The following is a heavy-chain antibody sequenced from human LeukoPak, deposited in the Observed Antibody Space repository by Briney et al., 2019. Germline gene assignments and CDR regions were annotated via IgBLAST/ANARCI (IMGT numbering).Heavy chain of an antibody. Sequence: SVKVSCKASGGTFSSYAISWVRQAPGQGLEWMGRIIPMLGIANYAQKFQGRVTITADKSTSTAYMELSSLRSEDTAVYYCARVGAGGAAFDIWGQGTMVTVSS. V-gene: IGHV1-69*04. CDR2: IIPMLGIA. J-gene: IGHJ3*02. CDR1: GGTFSSYA. CDR3: ARVGAGGAAFDI. D-gene: IGHD3-10*01.